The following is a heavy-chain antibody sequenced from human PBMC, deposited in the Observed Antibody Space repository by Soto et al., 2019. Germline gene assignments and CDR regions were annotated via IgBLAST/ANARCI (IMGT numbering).Heavy chain of an antibody. V-gene: IGHV4-59*08. CDR3: ARVHRIVVVISSGSWFDP. J-gene: IGHJ5*02. CDR1: GGSISSYY. Sequence: SETLSLTCTVSGGSISSYYWSWIRQPPGKGLEWIGYIYYSGSTNYNPSLKSRVTISVDTSKNQFSLKLSSVTAADTAVYYCARVHRIVVVISSGSWFDPWGQGTLVTVSS. D-gene: IGHD3-22*01. CDR2: IYYSGST.